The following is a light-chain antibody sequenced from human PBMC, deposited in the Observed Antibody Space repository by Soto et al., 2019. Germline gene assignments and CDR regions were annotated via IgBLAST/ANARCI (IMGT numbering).Light chain of an antibody. J-gene: IGKJ4*01. CDR1: QDIGDY. CDR2: EAS. Sequence: DIQMTQSPASLSASVGDRVTITCRASQDIGDYLAWYQQKPGKVPKVLIYEASTLQSGVPSRFSGSGSGTDFTRTISGLQPEDVATYYCQMYNSAPQITFGGGTKVEIK. V-gene: IGKV1-27*01. CDR3: QMYNSAPQIT.